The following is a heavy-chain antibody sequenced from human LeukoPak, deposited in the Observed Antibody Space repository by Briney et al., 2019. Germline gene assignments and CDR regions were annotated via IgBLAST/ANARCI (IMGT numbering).Heavy chain of an antibody. V-gene: IGHV3-48*02. CDR1: GFTFSSYS. Sequence: GGSLRLSCAASGFTFSSYSMNWVRQAPGKGLEWVSYISSSSSTIYYADSVKGRFTISRDNAKNSLYLQMNSLRDEDTAVHYCARDRALYGSGSYLGYWGQGTLVTVSS. CDR2: ISSSSSTI. J-gene: IGHJ4*02. D-gene: IGHD3-10*01. CDR3: ARDRALYGSGSYLGY.